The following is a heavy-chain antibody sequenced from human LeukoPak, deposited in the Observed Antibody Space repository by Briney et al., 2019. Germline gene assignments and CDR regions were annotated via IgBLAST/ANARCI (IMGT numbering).Heavy chain of an antibody. D-gene: IGHD1-26*01. CDR3: AIRYSGSYNDY. V-gene: IGHV5-51*01. CDR1: GFTFSGSA. J-gene: IGHJ4*02. CDR2: IYPADSDT. Sequence: GGSLRLSCAASGFTFSGSAMHWVRQASGKGLEWMGIIYPADSDTKYSPSFQGQVTISADKSISTAYLQWSSLKSSDTAMYYCAIRYSGSYNDYWGQGTLVTVSS.